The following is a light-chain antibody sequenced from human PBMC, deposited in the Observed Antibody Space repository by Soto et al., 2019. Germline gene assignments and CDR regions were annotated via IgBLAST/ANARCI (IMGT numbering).Light chain of an antibody. CDR2: AAS. V-gene: IGKV1-39*01. CDR3: QQSYSTPIT. J-gene: IGKJ5*01. CDR1: QSISSY. Sequence: DIQMTQSPSSMSASVLHRLTMTCRASQSISSYLNWYQQKPGKAPKLLIYAASSLQSGVPSRFSGSGSGTDSTLTISSLQTEDFATYDCQQSYSTPITFGTGTRREIK.